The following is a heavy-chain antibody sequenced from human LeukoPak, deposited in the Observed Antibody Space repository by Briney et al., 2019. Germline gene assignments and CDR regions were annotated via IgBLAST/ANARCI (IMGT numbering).Heavy chain of an antibody. D-gene: IGHD3-9*01. CDR2: IWYDGSNK. J-gene: IGHJ4*02. CDR3: ARCPHYDILSGYYDY. V-gene: IGHV3-33*01. Sequence: GRSLRLSCAASGFTFSSYGMHWVRQAPGKGLEWVAVIWYDGSNKYYADSVKGRFTISRDNSKNTLYLQMNSLRAEDTAVYYCARCPHYDILSGYYDYWGQGTLVTVSS. CDR1: GFTFSSYG.